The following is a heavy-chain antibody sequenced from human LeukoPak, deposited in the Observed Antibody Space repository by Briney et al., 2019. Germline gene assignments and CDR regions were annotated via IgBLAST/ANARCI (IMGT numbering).Heavy chain of an antibody. Sequence: GGSLRFSGAASGFTFRSYTMNWVRQAPGKGLEWVSSISSNTAYIYYADSLRGRITISRDNTKDSLYLQMNSLRDEDTAVYYCAREGLLARISSGDAFDIWGRGTMVTVSS. CDR3: AREGLLARISSGDAFDI. CDR2: ISSNTAYI. J-gene: IGHJ3*02. CDR1: GFTFRSYT. D-gene: IGHD5-24*01. V-gene: IGHV3-21*01.